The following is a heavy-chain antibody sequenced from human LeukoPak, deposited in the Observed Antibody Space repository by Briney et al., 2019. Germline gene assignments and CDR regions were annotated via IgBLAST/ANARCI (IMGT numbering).Heavy chain of an antibody. V-gene: IGHV3-23*01. D-gene: IGHD6-19*01. CDR1: GFTFSSYA. Sequence: GGSLRLSCAASGFTFSSYAMSWVRQAPGKGLELVSVISGSGGSTYYADSVKGRFTISRDNSKNTLYLQMNSLRAEDTAVYYCAKDPAVAGTAQYFQHWGQGTLVTVSS. CDR2: ISGSGGST. CDR3: AKDPAVAGTAQYFQH. J-gene: IGHJ1*01.